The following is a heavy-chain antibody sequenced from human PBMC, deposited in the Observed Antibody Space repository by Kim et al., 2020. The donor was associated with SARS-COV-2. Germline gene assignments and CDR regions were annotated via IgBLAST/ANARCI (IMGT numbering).Heavy chain of an antibody. CDR2: IYSGGST. J-gene: IGHJ4*02. CDR3: ASATYYYDSSGYT. D-gene: IGHD3-22*01. Sequence: GGSLRLSCAASGFTVSSNYMSWVRQAPGKGLEWVSVIYSGGSTYYADSVKGRFSISRDNSKNTLYLQMNSLRAEDTAVYYCASATYYYDSSGYTWVQGTLVTVSS. CDR1: GFTVSSNY. V-gene: IGHV3-53*01.